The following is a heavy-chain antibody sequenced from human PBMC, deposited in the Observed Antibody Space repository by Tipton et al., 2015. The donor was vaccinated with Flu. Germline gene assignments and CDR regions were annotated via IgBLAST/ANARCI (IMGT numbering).Heavy chain of an antibody. V-gene: IGHV3-23*01. CDR1: GFSFSSYA. Sequence: SLRLSCAASGFSFSSYAMSWVRQAPGKGLEWVSSISGSGASTYYADTVKGRFTISRDNDKNTLYLQMDSVRDEDTAVYYCAKESGTTGWLTADYWGQGTLVTVSS. CDR3: AKESGTTGWLTADY. J-gene: IGHJ4*02. D-gene: IGHD1-14*01. CDR2: ISGSGAST.